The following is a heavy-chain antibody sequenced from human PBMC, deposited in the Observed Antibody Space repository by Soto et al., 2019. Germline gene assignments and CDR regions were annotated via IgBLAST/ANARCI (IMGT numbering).Heavy chain of an antibody. D-gene: IGHD6-19*01. CDR1: GFTFTNYV. J-gene: IGHJ3*01. V-gene: IGHV3-23*01. CDR3: IKEGSGWDF. Sequence: PGGSLTLSCVASGFTFTNYVMNWVRQAPHEGLECVSIIGDSGGTAYYADSVKGRFTISRDNSKNQLYLQMDSVSAADTAVYYCIKEGSGWDFWVRGTMVTVSS. CDR2: IGDSGGTA.